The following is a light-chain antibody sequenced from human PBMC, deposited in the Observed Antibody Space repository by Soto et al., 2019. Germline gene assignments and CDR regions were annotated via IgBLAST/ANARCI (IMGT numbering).Light chain of an antibody. CDR1: SSDVGGYNF. Sequence: QSVLTQPASVSGSPGQSITISCTGTSSDVGGYNFVSWYQHHPGKAPKLIIYDVTNRPSGVSNRFSGSKSGDTASLTISGLQAEDAADYYCSSFTSTSTLIFGGGTKLTVL. CDR3: SSFTSTSTLI. V-gene: IGLV2-14*03. J-gene: IGLJ2*01. CDR2: DVT.